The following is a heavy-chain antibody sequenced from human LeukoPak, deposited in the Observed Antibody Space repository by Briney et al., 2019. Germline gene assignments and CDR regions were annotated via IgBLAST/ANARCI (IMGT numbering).Heavy chain of an antibody. J-gene: IGHJ5*02. CDR1: GGSFTFTSHA. Sequence: SVKVSCKASGGSFTFTSHAITWVRQAPGQGLEWMAGIIPIYGSPSYAQRFQGRVTITSDESARTVYMELSSLRSEDTAVYYCARLWYYGSGSYFPSYNWFDPWGQGTLVTVSS. V-gene: IGHV1-69*01. D-gene: IGHD3-10*01. CDR3: ARLWYYGSGSYFPSYNWFDP. CDR2: IIPIYGSP.